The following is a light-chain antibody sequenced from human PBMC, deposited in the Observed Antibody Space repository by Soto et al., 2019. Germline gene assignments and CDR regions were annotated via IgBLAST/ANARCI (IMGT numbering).Light chain of an antibody. CDR3: QHYSGDRAT. CDR1: QSINKW. V-gene: IGKV1-5*03. J-gene: IGKJ1*01. CDR2: EGS. Sequence: DILLTQSPSTLSASVRDRVTISCRASQSINKWLAWYQHKPGKAPNRLIYEGSTLHSGVPSRFSGSGSGTEFTLTIISLRPDDFATDYCQHYSGDRATFGEGTKVDIK.